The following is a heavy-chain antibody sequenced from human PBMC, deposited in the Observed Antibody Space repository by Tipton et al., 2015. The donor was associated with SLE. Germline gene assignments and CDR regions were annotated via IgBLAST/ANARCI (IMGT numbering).Heavy chain of an antibody. CDR1: GDSVSSNSAA. Sequence: GLVKPSQTLSLTCAISGDSVSSNSAAWNWIRQSPSRGLEWLGRTYDRSKWYNDYAVSVKSRITINPDTSKNQFSLQLNSVTPEDTAVYYCARGPGLLWFGERKGAFDIWGQGTMVTVSS. CDR2: TYDRSKWYN. CDR3: ARGPGLLWFGERKGAFDI. J-gene: IGHJ3*02. D-gene: IGHD3-10*01. V-gene: IGHV6-1*01.